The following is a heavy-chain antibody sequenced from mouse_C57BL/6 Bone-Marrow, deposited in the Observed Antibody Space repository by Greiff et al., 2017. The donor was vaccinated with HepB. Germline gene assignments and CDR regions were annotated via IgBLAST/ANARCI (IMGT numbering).Heavy chain of an antibody. Sequence: QVQLKQSGAELVKPGASVKLSCKASGYTFTSYWMHWVKQRPGRGLEWIGRIDPNSGGTKYNEKFKSKATLTVDKSSSTAYMQLSSLTSEDSAVYYCASDDYDDYYAMDYWGQGTSVTVSS. CDR1: GYTFTSYW. J-gene: IGHJ4*01. CDR3: ASDDYDDYYAMDY. CDR2: IDPNSGGT. D-gene: IGHD2-4*01. V-gene: IGHV1-72*01.